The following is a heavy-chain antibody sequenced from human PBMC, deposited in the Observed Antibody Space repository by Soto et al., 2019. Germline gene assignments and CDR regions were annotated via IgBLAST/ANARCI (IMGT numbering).Heavy chain of an antibody. CDR1: GVSLTSGPYY. CDR3: ASTEDFFDY. CDR2: IFYSGST. Sequence: QVQLQESGPGLVKPSQTLSLTCSVSGVSLTSGPYYWSWIRQHPGKGLEWIGYIFYSGSTDYNPSLKSRVNISVDTSKNQFSLKLSSVTAADTAVYYCASTEDFFDYWGQGTLVTVSS. J-gene: IGHJ4*02. V-gene: IGHV4-31*03.